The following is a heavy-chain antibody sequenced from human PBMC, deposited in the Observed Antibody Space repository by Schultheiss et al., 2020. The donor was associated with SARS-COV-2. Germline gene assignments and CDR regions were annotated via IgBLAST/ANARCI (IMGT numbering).Heavy chain of an antibody. V-gene: IGHV4-34*01. D-gene: IGHD6-19*01. CDR2: INHSGST. CDR1: VFSFSCSY. J-gene: IGHJ4*02. CDR3: ASSPIAVAGNFDY. Sequence: SETLSLTCAVYVFSFSCSYWSCIRQPPGKGLEWIGEINHSGSTNYNPSLKSRVTISVDTSKNQFSLKLSSVTAADTAVYYCASSPIAVAGNFDYWGQGTLVTVSS.